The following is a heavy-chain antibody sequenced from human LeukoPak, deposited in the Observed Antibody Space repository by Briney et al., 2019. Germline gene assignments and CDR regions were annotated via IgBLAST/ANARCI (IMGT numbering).Heavy chain of an antibody. Sequence: GESLQISSQGSGSSFTSYWIGWVRQMPGKGLEWMGIIYPGDSDTRYSPSFQGQVTISADKSISTAYLQWSSLKASDTAMYYCARHQGRYGDYAEVWFDPWGQGTLVTVSS. CDR3: ARHQGRYGDYAEVWFDP. D-gene: IGHD4-17*01. V-gene: IGHV5-51*01. CDR1: GSSFTSYW. CDR2: IYPGDSDT. J-gene: IGHJ5*02.